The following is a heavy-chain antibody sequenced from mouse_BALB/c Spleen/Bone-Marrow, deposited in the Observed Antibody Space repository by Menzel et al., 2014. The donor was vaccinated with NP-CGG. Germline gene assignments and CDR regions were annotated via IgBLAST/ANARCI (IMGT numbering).Heavy chain of an antibody. CDR3: ARRDDAMDY. D-gene: IGHD3-3*01. CDR1: GYAFTNYL. CDR2: INPGSGGT. J-gene: IGHJ4*01. V-gene: IGHV1-54*03. Sequence: LVGSGAELVRPGTSVKVSCKASGYAFTNYLIEWVKQRPGQGLEWIGVINPGSGGTNYNEKFKGKATLTADKSSSTAYMRLSSLTSDDSAVYFCARRDDAMDYWGQGTSVTVSS.